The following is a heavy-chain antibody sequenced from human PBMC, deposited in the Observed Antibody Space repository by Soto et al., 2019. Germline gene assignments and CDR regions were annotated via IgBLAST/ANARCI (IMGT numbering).Heavy chain of an antibody. Sequence: SVKVSCKTASYIFTNYCLSWVRQAPGPGPEWMGWISGHNGDTNHPQSLQGGVTMTTDTSRNTAYMELRSLRSDDTAVYYCARPRFNYYDNTVYYYFDYWG. CDR2: ISGHNGDT. CDR1: SYIFTNYC. J-gene: IGHJ4*01. D-gene: IGHD3-22*01. CDR3: ARPRFNYYDNTVYYYFDY. V-gene: IGHV1-18*04.